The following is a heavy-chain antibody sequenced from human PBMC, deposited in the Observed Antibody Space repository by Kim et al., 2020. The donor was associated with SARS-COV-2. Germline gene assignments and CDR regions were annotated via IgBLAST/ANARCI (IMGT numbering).Heavy chain of an antibody. Sequence: SETLSLTCAVYGGPFSGYSWTWIRQPPGKGLEWIGEINHSGDANYNEPLKSRVTISLDTSNNQLSLKLTSGTAADNAVCFYARTPRVSRRVTASGYLYF. CDR3: ARTPRVSRRVTASGYLYF. CDR1: GGPFSGYS. J-gene: IGHJ2*01. D-gene: IGHD5-12*01. V-gene: IGHV4-34*01. CDR2: INHSGDA.